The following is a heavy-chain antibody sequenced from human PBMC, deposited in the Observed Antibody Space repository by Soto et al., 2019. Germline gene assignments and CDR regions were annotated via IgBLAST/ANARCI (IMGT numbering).Heavy chain of an antibody. Sequence: DVQLVESGGGMVQPGGSLRLSCIVSGFTFRHFEMNWVRQVPGKGLEWLSYISSSGSKTYYAESVKGRFTVSRDNTEASLFLQMNSLRVEDTGIYFCARDSIAAPNWFDPWGQGTRVIVSS. CDR1: GFTFRHFE. CDR2: ISSSGSKT. CDR3: ARDSIAAPNWFDP. D-gene: IGHD6-6*01. J-gene: IGHJ5*02. V-gene: IGHV3-48*03.